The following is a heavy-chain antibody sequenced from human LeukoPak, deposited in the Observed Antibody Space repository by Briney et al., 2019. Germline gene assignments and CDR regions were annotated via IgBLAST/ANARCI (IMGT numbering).Heavy chain of an antibody. CDR3: ARPSYSGSSTLGDAFDI. CDR2: INPNSGGT. CDR1: GYTFTGYY. V-gene: IGHV1-2*02. D-gene: IGHD1-26*01. J-gene: IGHJ3*02. Sequence: ASVKVSCEASGYTFTGYYMHWVRQAPGQGLEWMGWINPNSGGTNYAQKFQGRGTMTRDTSISTAYMELSRLRSDDTAVYYCARPSYSGSSTLGDAFDIWGRGTMVTVSS.